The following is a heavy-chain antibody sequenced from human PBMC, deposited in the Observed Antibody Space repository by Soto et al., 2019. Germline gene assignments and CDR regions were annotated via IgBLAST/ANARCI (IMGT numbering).Heavy chain of an antibody. CDR1: GFTFSNAW. CDR3: TTASADSWKRFHSYYYGMDV. Sequence: EVQLVESGGDLVKPGGSLRLSCAASGFTFSNAWMSWVRQAPGKGLEWVGRIKSKTDGGTTDYVAPVKGRFTISRDDSKNTLYRQMNSLKTEDTAFYYCTTASADSWKRFHSYYYGMDVWGQGTTVTVSS. D-gene: IGHD1-20*01. CDR2: IKSKTDGGTT. V-gene: IGHV3-15*01. J-gene: IGHJ6*02.